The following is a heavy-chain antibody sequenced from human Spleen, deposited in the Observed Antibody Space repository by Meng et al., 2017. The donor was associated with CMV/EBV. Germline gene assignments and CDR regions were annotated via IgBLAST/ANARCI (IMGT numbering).Heavy chain of an antibody. CDR3: ARVDSGWYWNY. D-gene: IGHD6-19*01. CDR1: GSSISSGYY. J-gene: IGHJ4*02. CDR2: IYHSGST. Sequence: SETLSLTCSVSGSSISSGYYWGWIRRPPGKGLEWIGSIYHSGSTYYNPSLRSRVTISVDTSKNQFSLRLSSVTAADTAVYYCARVDSGWYWNYWGQGTLLPFSS. V-gene: IGHV4-38-2*02.